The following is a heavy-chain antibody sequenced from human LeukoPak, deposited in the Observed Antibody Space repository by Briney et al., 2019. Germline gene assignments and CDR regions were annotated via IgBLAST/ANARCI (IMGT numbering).Heavy chain of an antibody. V-gene: IGHV3-48*01. CDR3: AKEVDPHYYDSSGSDY. D-gene: IGHD3-22*01. CDR2: ISSSSSTI. Sequence: GGSLRLSCAASGFTFSSYGMTWVRQAPGKGLEWVSYISSSSSTIYYADSVKGRFTISRDNAKNSLYLQLNSLRAEDTAVYYCAKEVDPHYYDSSGSDYWGQGTLVTVSS. J-gene: IGHJ4*02. CDR1: GFTFSSYG.